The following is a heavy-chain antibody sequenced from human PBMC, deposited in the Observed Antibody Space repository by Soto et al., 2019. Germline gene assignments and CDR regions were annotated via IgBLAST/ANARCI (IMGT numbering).Heavy chain of an antibody. CDR1: GFTFSSYS. V-gene: IGHV3-21*01. J-gene: IGHJ4*02. Sequence: SGGGLVKPGGSLRLSCAASGFTFSSYSMNWVRQAPGKGLEWVSSISSSSSYIYYADSVKGRFTISRDNAKNSLYLQMNSLRAEDTAVYYCASGAYYYDSSAYYYYWGQGTLVTVSS. CDR3: ASGAYYYDSSAYYYY. CDR2: ISSSSSYI. D-gene: IGHD3-22*01.